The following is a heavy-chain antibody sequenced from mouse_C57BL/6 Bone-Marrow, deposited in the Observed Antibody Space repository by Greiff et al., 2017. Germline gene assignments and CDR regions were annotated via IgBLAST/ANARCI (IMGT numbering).Heavy chain of an antibody. CDR3: ARRDLRYFDY. D-gene: IGHD3-3*01. V-gene: IGHV1-61*01. CDR1: GYTFTSYW. J-gene: IGHJ2*01. CDR2: IYPSDSET. Sequence: QVQLQQPGAELVRPGSSVKLSCKASGYTFTSYWMDWVKQRPGQGLEWIGNIYPSDSETHYNQKFKDKATLTVDKSSSTAYMQLSSLTSEDSAVYYCARRDLRYFDYWGQGTTLTVSS.